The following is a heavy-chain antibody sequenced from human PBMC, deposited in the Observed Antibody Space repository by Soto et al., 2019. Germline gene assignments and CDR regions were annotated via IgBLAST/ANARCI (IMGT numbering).Heavy chain of an antibody. Sequence: QVQLVQSGAEVKKPGSSAKVSCKASGGTFSSYAISWVRQAPGQGLEWMGGIIPIFGTANYAQKFQGRVTITADESTSTAYRELSSLRSEDTAVYYCASGGYCSGGSCEGWFDPWGQGTLVTVSS. CDR2: IIPIFGTA. J-gene: IGHJ5*02. V-gene: IGHV1-69*12. CDR1: GGTFSSYA. D-gene: IGHD2-15*01. CDR3: ASGGYCSGGSCEGWFDP.